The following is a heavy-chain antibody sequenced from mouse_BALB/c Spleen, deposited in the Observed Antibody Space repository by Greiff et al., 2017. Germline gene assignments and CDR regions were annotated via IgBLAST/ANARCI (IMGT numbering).Heavy chain of an antibody. CDR1: GFDFSRYW. CDR3: ARPGFYSLYAMDY. CDR2: INPDSSTI. J-gene: IGHJ4*01. Sequence: EVKLLESGGGLVQPGGSLKLSCAASGFDFSRYWMSWVRQAPGKGLEWIGEINPDSSTINYTPSLKDKFIISRDNAKNTLYLQMSKVRSEDTALYYCARPGFYSLYAMDYWGQGTSVTVSS. D-gene: IGHD1-1*01. V-gene: IGHV4-1*02.